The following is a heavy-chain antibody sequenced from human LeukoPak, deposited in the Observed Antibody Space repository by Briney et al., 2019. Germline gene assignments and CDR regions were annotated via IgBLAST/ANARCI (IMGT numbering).Heavy chain of an antibody. CDR2: INHRGST. J-gene: IGHJ5*02. Sequence: PSETLSLTCAVYGGSFSGYYWSWIRQPPGKGLEWMGEINHRGSTNYNPSLKSRVTISVDTSKNQFSLKLSFLTAADTAVYYCARGIRLGSSGYYKRYNWFDPWGQGTLVTVSS. CDR3: ARGIRLGSSGYYKRYNWFDP. CDR1: GGSFSGYY. V-gene: IGHV4-34*01. D-gene: IGHD3-22*01.